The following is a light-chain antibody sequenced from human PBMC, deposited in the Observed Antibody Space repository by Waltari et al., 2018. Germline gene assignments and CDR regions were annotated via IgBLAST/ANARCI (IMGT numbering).Light chain of an antibody. J-gene: IGKJ4*01. CDR2: GAS. CDR1: QSSTSYS. Sequence: EIVLTQSPGTLSSSPGQRATLSCRTSQSSTSYSLAWYPQKPGQAPRLLIYGASSRATGIPDRFSGSGSGTDFTVTISRLEPEEFAVYYCQQDGGSPPLTFGGGTKVEIK. CDR3: QQDGGSPPLT. V-gene: IGKV3-20*01.